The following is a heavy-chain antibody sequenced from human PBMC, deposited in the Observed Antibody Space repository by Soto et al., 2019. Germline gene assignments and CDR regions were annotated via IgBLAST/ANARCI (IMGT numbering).Heavy chain of an antibody. J-gene: IGHJ6*02. CDR2: MNPNSGNT. Sequence: ASVKVSCKASGYTFTSYDINWVRQATGQGLEWMGWMNPNSGNTGYAQKFQGRVTMTRNTSISTAYMELSSLRSEDTAVYYCARGRGLADCSGGSCYYYGMDVWGQGTTVTVSS. V-gene: IGHV1-8*01. CDR1: GYTFTSYD. D-gene: IGHD2-15*01. CDR3: ARGRGLADCSGGSCYYYGMDV.